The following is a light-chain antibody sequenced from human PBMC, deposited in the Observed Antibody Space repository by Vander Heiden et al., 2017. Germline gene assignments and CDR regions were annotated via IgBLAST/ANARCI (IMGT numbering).Light chain of an antibody. CDR1: ISYIGVNH. CDR2: SDN. CDR3: ATWDNSMSGRGI. V-gene: IGLV1-47*02. J-gene: IGLJ2*01. Sequence: QSVPTQPPSASGTVGQSVTISCSGSISYIGVNHVYWYQQYPGTAPKLLIYSDNQRPSGVPDRFSGSKSGPSASLAISGLRSEDEADYYCATWDNSMSGRGIFGGGTKLTVV.